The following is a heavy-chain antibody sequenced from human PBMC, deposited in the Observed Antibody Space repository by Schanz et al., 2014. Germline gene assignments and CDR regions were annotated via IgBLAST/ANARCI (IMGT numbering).Heavy chain of an antibody. V-gene: IGHV3-15*01. CDR3: TTYCDGGCAIDN. CDR1: GFTFSDYY. CDR2: IKSKTDGGTT. D-gene: IGHD6-19*01. Sequence: PGGSLRLSCAASGFTFSDYYMSWIRQAPGKGLEWVGRIKSKTDGGTTDYAAPVKGRFTISRDDSKNTLFLQMNSLKTEDTAVYYCTTYCDGGCAIDNWGQGALVTVSS. J-gene: IGHJ4*02.